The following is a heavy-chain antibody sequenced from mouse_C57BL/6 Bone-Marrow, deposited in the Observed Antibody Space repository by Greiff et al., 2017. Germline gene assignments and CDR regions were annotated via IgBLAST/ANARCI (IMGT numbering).Heavy chain of an antibody. J-gene: IGHJ1*03. CDR1: GYTFTSYD. V-gene: IGHV1-85*01. CDR2: IYPRAGST. Sequence: VKLVEPGPELVKPGASVKLSCKASGYTFTSYDINWVKQRPGQGLEWIGWIYPRAGSTNYNEKFNGMATLTVDTSSSTAYMELHSLSSEDSAVYFCARDYGSSYWYFDVWGTGTTVTVSS. D-gene: IGHD1-1*01. CDR3: ARDYGSSYWYFDV.